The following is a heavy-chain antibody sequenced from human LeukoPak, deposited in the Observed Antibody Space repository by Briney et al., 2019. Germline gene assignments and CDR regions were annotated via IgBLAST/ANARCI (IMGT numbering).Heavy chain of an antibody. CDR3: AKDHPYYDFWSGYPGVGDY. CDR1: GFTFSSYS. Sequence: PGGSLRLSCAASGFTFSSYSMNWVRQAPGKGLEWVSAISGSGGSTYYADSVKGRFTISRDNSKNTLYLQMNSLRAEDTAVYYCAKDHPYYDFWSGYPGVGDYWGQGTLVTVSS. V-gene: IGHV3-23*01. J-gene: IGHJ4*02. D-gene: IGHD3-3*01. CDR2: ISGSGGST.